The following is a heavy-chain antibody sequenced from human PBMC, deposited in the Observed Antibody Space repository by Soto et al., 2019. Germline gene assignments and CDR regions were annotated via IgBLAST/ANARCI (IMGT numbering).Heavy chain of an antibody. D-gene: IGHD3-10*01. CDR3: ARDAVGRITMVRKPDYYYYGMDV. CDR2: ISYDGSNK. V-gene: IGHV3-30-3*01. J-gene: IGHJ6*02. CDR1: GFTFSSYA. Sequence: GGSLRLSCAASGFTFSSYAMHWVRQAPGKGLEWVAVISYDGSNKYYADSVKGRFTISRDNSKNTLYLQMNSLRAEDTAVYYCARDAVGRITMVRKPDYYYYGMDVWGQGTTVTVSS.